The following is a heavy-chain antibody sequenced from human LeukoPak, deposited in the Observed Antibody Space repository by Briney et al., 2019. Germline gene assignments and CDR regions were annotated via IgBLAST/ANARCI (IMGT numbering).Heavy chain of an antibody. D-gene: IGHD2-2*01. CDR2: TYYRTKCYN. CDR3: ASEPYLCSCYWFDP. CDR1: GDCASSHMVC. J-gene: IGHJ5*02. Sequence: SQALSLSCAIPGDCASSHMVCWSWIRQSPSRGLEWLGSTYYRTKCYNDYAVSVKSRTTNNPDTTKHQFSRQLNSVTTEHTAVYACASEPYLCSCYWFDPWGQGTLVTVSS. V-gene: IGHV6-1*01.